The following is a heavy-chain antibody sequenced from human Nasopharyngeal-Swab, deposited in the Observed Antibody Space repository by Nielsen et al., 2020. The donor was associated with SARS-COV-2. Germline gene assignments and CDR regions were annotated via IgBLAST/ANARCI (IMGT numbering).Heavy chain of an antibody. CDR2: IASTGAT. Sequence: GESLKISCAASGFTFDDYAMHWVRQAAGGGLEWVSAIASTGATDYAGSVKGRFSISRENARNSLYLQMNSLGAGDTAVYYCVRAGGVGATWSWFDPWGQGTPVTVSS. D-gene: IGHD1-26*01. CDR3: VRAGGVGATWSWFDP. J-gene: IGHJ5*02. V-gene: IGHV3-13*04. CDR1: GFTFDDYA.